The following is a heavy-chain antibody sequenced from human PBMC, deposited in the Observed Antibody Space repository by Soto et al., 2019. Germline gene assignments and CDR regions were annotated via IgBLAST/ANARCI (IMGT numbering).Heavy chain of an antibody. J-gene: IGHJ4*01. CDR3: ASRSPALDY. CDR1: GFTFSSYG. Sequence: QVQLVESGGGVVQPGRSLRLSCAASGFTFSSYGMHWVRQAPGKGLERVAVIWNDGNNKYYADSVKGRFTISRDNSKNTLYLQMTSLRAEDTGLYYCASRSPALDYWGHGTLVSVSS. D-gene: IGHD2-2*01. V-gene: IGHV3-33*01. CDR2: IWNDGNNK.